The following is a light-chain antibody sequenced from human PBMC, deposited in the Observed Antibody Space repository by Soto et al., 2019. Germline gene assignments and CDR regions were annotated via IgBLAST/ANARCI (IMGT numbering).Light chain of an antibody. J-gene: IGKJ4*01. CDR3: QHSNTRPRS. Sequence: EIGMTQSPGTLSVSPGERVTLSCRASQSVRSNLAWYQQKPGQAPRLLIYGASTRVTGIPARFSGSGSGTAFTLTIGSLQSDDFAVYSCQHSNTRPRSFGGGTKLEI. CDR2: GAS. CDR1: QSVRSN. V-gene: IGKV3-15*01.